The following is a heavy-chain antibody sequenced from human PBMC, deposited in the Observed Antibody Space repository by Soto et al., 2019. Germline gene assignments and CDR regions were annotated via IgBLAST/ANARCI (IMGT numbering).Heavy chain of an antibody. CDR3: ARYRGYSGDDRLRGYYYYYYGMDV. D-gene: IGHD5-12*01. J-gene: IGHJ6*02. Sequence: QVQLQESGPGLVKPSQTLSLTCTVSGGSISSGDYYWSWIRQPPGKGLEWIGYIYYSGSTYYNPSLKSRVTISVDTSTNHFSLKLSSVTAADTAVYYCARYRGYSGDDRLRGYYYYYYGMDVWGQGTTVTVSS. CDR2: IYYSGST. CDR1: GGSISSGDYY. V-gene: IGHV4-30-4*01.